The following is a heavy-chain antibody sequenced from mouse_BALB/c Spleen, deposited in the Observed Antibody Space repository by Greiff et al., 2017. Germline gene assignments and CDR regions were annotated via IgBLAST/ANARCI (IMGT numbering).Heavy chain of an antibody. J-gene: IGHJ2*01. CDR2: ISSGGSYT. CDR3: ARRGSRGLDY. V-gene: IGHV5-9-1*01. D-gene: IGHD1-1*01. Sequence: DVMLVESGGGLVQPGGSLKLSCAASGFTFSSYAMSWVRQTPEKRLEWVATISSGGSYTYYPDSVKGRFTISRDNAKNTLYLQMSSLRSEDTAMYYCARRGSRGLDYWGQGTTLTVSS. CDR1: GFTFSSYA.